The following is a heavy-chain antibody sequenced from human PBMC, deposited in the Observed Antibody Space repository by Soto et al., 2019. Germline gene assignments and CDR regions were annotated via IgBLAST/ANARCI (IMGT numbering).Heavy chain of an antibody. V-gene: IGHV3-53*01. D-gene: IGHD6-19*01. CDR3: ARDVRSVAGTADY. CDR1: AFTVRSNY. J-gene: IGHJ4*02. CDR2: ISRDGGT. Sequence: GGSLRLSCAASAFTVRSNYMSWVRQAPGKGLEWVSSISRDGGTYYTDSVKGRFAISRDKSKNTLYLQMNSLTVEDTAVYYCARDVRSVAGTADYWGQGTLVTVSS.